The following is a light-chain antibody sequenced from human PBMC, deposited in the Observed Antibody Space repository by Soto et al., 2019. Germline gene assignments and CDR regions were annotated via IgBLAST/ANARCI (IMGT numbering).Light chain of an antibody. J-gene: IGKJ4*01. CDR3: QQYDNYKPLT. CDR2: KAS. Sequence: DIQMTQSPSTLSASVGDRVTITCRASQSISSWLAWYQQKPGKAPKLLIYKASSLESGVPSRFSGRRSGTQFTLTINGLQPDDFATYYCQQYDNYKPLTFGGGTKVDIK. V-gene: IGKV1-5*03. CDR1: QSISSW.